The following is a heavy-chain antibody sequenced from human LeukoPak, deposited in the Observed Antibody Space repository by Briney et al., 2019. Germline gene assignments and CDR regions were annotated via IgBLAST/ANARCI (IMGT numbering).Heavy chain of an antibody. Sequence: TGGSLRLSCAVSGFTFTNAWMSWVRQAPGKGLEWVGRIKSKTDGGTTDYAAPVKGRFTISRDDSKNTLYLQMNSLKIEDTAVYYCTTYSGSYYLWGSAEYFQHWGQGTLVTVSS. CDR2: IKSKTDGGTT. CDR3: TTYSGSYYLWGSAEYFQH. CDR1: GFTFTNAW. D-gene: IGHD1-26*01. J-gene: IGHJ1*01. V-gene: IGHV3-15*01.